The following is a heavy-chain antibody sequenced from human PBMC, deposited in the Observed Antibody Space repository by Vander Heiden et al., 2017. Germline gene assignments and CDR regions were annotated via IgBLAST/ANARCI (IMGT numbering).Heavy chain of an antibody. CDR2: INSDGSST. CDR3: ARDGRDCWSGYFHDY. Sequence: EVQLVESGGGLVQPGGSLRLSCAASGFTFSSYWMHWVRQAPGKGLVWVSRINSDGSSTSYADSVKGRFTISRDNAKNTLYLQMNSLRAEDTAVYYCARDGRDCWSGYFHDYWGQGTLVTVSS. J-gene: IGHJ4*02. CDR1: GFTFSSYW. V-gene: IGHV3-74*01. D-gene: IGHD3-3*01.